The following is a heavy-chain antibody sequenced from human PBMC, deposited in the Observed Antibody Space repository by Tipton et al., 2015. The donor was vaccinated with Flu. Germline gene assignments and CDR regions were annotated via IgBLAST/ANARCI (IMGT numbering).Heavy chain of an antibody. CDR1: GGSFSGYY. CDR3: ARVGSRTSNAFDI. J-gene: IGHJ3*02. CDR2: INHSGST. D-gene: IGHD6-25*01. V-gene: IGHV4-34*01. Sequence: TLSLTCAVYGGSFSGYYWSWIRQPPGKGLEWIGEINHSGSTNYNPSLKSRVTISVDTSKNQFSLKLSSVTAADTAVYYCARVGSRTSNAFDIWGQGTMVTVSS.